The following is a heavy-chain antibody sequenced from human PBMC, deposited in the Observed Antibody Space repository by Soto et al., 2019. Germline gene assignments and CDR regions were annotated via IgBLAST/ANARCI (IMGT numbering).Heavy chain of an antibody. J-gene: IGHJ4*02. D-gene: IGHD1-20*01. CDR3: AKDQAGITGKGY. CDR2: ISGSGGST. Sequence: GGSLRLSCAASGFTFSSYAMSWVRQAPGKGLGWVSAISGSGGSTYYADSVKGRFTISRDNSKNTLYLQMNSLGAEDTAVYYCAKDQAGITGKGYWGQGTLVTVSS. CDR1: GFTFSSYA. V-gene: IGHV3-23*01.